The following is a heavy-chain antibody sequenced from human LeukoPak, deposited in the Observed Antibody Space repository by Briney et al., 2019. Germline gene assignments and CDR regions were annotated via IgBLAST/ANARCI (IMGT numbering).Heavy chain of an antibody. J-gene: IGHJ5*02. CDR2: VSAYNGNT. CDR3: VREENWFDP. Sequence: ASVKVSCKASGYTFYYYGISWVRQAPGQGLEWMGWVSAYNGNTNYAQKLQGRVTMTTDTYTSTAYMELRSLRSDDTAVYYCVREENWFDPWGQGTLVTVSS. CDR1: GYTFYYYG. V-gene: IGHV1-18*01.